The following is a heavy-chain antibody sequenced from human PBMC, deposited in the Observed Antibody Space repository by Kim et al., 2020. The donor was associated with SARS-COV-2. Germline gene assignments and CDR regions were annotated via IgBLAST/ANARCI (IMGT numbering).Heavy chain of an antibody. CDR2: INAGNGNT. CDR3: ARDPGRGSGSYYYYYGMDV. D-gene: IGHD3-10*01. CDR1: GYTFTSYA. J-gene: IGHJ6*02. V-gene: IGHV1-3*01. Sequence: ASVKVSCKASGYTFTSYAMHWVRQAPGQRLEWMGWINAGNGNTKYSQKFQGRVTITRDTSASTAYMELSSLRSEDTAVYYCARDPGRGSGSYYYYYGMDVWGQGTTVTVSS.